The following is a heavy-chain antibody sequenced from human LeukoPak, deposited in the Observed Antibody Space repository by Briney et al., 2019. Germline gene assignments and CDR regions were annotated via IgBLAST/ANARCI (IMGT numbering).Heavy chain of an antibody. CDR2: INAGNGNT. CDR3: ARGALDILTGQGNAFDI. CDR1: GFTFSSYA. V-gene: IGHV1-3*01. J-gene: IGHJ3*02. Sequence: GGSLRLSCAASGFTFSSYAMHWVRQAPGQRLEWMGWINAGNGNTKYSQKFQGRVTITRDTSASTAYMELSSLRSEDTAVYYCARGALDILTGQGNAFDIWGQGTMVTVSS. D-gene: IGHD3-9*01.